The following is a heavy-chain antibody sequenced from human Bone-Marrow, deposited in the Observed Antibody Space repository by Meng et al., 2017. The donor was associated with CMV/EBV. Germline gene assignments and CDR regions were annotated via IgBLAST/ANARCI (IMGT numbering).Heavy chain of an antibody. V-gene: IGHV4-59*01. Sequence: SEPLSLTCTVSGDSISAYYWSWIRRPPGKGLEWIGYVDYRGRNKYNPSLESRVTISVDTARKQFFLKLSSVTAADTAVYYCARDFRVRSGTGGMDVWGQGTTVTVSS. CDR2: VDYRGRN. J-gene: IGHJ6*02. CDR3: ARDFRVRSGTGGMDV. D-gene: IGHD1-7*01. CDR1: GDSISAYY.